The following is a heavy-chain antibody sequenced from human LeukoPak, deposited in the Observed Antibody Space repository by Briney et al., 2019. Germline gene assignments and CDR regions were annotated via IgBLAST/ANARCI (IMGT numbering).Heavy chain of an antibody. V-gene: IGHV4-61*02. J-gene: IGHJ4*02. D-gene: IGHD2-21*02. CDR1: GGSISSGSHY. CDR3: ARGAAAAILFDY. CDR2: IYTSGST. Sequence: SETLSLTCTVSGGSISSGSHYWSWIRQPAGKGLEGIGRIYTSGSTNYNPSLKSRVTISVDTSKNQFSLKLNSMTAADTAFYYCARGAAAAILFDYWGQGTLVTVSS.